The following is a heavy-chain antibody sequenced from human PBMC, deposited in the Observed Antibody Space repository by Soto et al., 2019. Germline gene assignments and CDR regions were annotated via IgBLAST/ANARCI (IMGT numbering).Heavy chain of an antibody. CDR1: GFTFCSYS. CDR3: AKDRQRSSWLFEP. Sequence: PGGSLRLSCAASGFTFCSYSMSWVRQAPGKGLEWVSAISGSGGSTYYADSVKGRFTISRDDSKNTLYLQMNSLRAEDTAVYYCAKDRQRSSWLFEPWGQGTLVTVSS. J-gene: IGHJ5*02. CDR2: ISGSGGST. D-gene: IGHD6-13*01. V-gene: IGHV3-23*01.